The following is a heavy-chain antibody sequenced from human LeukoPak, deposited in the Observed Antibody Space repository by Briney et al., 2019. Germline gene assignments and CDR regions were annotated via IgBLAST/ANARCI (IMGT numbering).Heavy chain of an antibody. CDR3: ARTHDYFFYMDV. CDR1: GFTFSSYW. D-gene: IGHD3-3*01. Sequence: GGSLRLSCAASGFTFSSYWMSWVRQAPGKGPEWVANIKQDGSESYYVDSVKGRFTISRDNAKNSLYLQMSSLRAEDTAVYYCARTHDYFFYMDVSGKGTTVTVSS. J-gene: IGHJ6*03. V-gene: IGHV3-7*01. CDR2: IKQDGSES.